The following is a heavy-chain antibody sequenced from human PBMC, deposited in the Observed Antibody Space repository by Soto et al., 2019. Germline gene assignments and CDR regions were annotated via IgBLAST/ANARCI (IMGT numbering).Heavy chain of an antibody. CDR3: ARGIVVVVAATRNPTTYYYYGMDV. V-gene: IGHV1-69*13. Sequence: SVKVSCKASGGTFSSYAISWVRQAPGQGLEWMGGIIPIFGTANYAQKFQGRVTITADESTSTAYMELSSLRSEDTAVYYCARGIVVVVAATRNPTTYYYYGMDVWGQGTTVTVSS. D-gene: IGHD2-15*01. CDR2: IIPIFGTA. CDR1: GGTFSSYA. J-gene: IGHJ6*02.